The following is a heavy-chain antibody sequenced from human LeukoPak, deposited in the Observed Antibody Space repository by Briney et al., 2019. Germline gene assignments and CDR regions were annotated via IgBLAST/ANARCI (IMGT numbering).Heavy chain of an antibody. CDR1: AFTFSDYS. D-gene: IGHD1-26*01. V-gene: IGHV3-48*01. CDR2: ISGRSSTI. J-gene: IGHJ4*02. CDR3: ARDRIKSGSYYFDY. Sequence: GGSLRLSCAASAFTFSDYSMNWVRQAPGKGLEWISYISGRSSTIYYADSVKGRFTISRDNAKNSMYLQMNSLRAEDTAVYYCARDRIKSGSYYFDYWGQGTLVTVSS.